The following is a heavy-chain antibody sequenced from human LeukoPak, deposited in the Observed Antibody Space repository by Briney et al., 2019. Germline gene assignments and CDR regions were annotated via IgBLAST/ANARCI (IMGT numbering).Heavy chain of an antibody. CDR2: MSPNSGIT. CDR1: GYTFTSYD. J-gene: IGHJ4*02. V-gene: IGHV1-8*01. D-gene: IGHD7-27*01. CDR3: VRTPPNLGADY. Sequence: GASVKVSCKASGYTFTSYDINWVRQATGQGLEWMGWMSPNSGITGYAQKFQGRVTMTRNTAISTAYMELSSLRSEDTAVYYCVRTPPNLGADYWGQGTLVTVSS.